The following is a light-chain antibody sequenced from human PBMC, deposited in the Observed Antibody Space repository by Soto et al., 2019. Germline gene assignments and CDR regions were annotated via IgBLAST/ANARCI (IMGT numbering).Light chain of an antibody. J-gene: IGKJ1*01. CDR3: QQYGSSRRT. Sequence: EIVLTQSPGTLSLSPGERATLSCRASQSVSSSSLAWYQQKPGQAPRLLIYGASSRATGIPDRFSGSGSGTDFTLTISRLEPEDFAVYSCQQYGSSRRTFGQGTPVQSK. V-gene: IGKV3-20*01. CDR1: QSVSSSS. CDR2: GAS.